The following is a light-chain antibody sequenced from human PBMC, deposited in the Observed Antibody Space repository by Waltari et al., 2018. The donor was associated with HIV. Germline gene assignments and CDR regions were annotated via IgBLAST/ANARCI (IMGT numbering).Light chain of an antibody. Sequence: QSALTQPASVSGSPGQSLTISCNGSSSDIGDYDFVSWYQQHPGKAPQLIIVEGRNRPSGSVNRLSCSTSANTASLTITGLQAEDEANDYCTSYTSTTTHVLFGGGTKLTVL. CDR1: SSDIGDYDF. V-gene: IGLV2-14*01. CDR2: EGR. CDR3: TSYTSTTTHVL. J-gene: IGLJ2*01.